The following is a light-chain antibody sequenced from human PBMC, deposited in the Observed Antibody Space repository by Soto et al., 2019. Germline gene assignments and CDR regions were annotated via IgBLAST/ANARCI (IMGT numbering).Light chain of an antibody. CDR2: GAS. J-gene: IGKJ3*01. CDR3: HQYNNWPPFT. CDR1: QSVSSN. Sequence: EIVMTQSPATLSVSPGERATLSCRASQSVSSNLAWYQQKPGQAPRLLIYGASTRATGIPARFSGSGSGTEFTLTISSVQSEDFAVYYCHQYNNWPPFTFGPGTQVDIK. V-gene: IGKV3-15*01.